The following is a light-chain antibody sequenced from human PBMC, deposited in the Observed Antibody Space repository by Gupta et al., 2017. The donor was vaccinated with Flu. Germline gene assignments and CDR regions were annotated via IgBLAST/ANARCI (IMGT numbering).Light chain of an antibody. CDR3: RQTLDAPYS. CDR1: QSLLHNNGDNF. J-gene: IGKJ2*03. Sequence: VMTQSPLSLPVTPGEPASISCRSSQSLLHNNGDNFLDWYLQKPGQSPQLLIYLASHRASGVPDRFSGSGSGTDFTLKISRVEAEDVGVYYCRQTLDAPYSFGQGTKLEIK. V-gene: IGKV2-28*01. CDR2: LAS.